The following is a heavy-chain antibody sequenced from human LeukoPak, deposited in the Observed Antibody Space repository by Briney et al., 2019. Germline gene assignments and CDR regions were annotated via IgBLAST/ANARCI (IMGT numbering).Heavy chain of an antibody. V-gene: IGHV3-73*01. Sequence: GGPLNLSLAPSGLIFSDSAIHWVRQASGKGLEWVGRIRGKAYTYATTYAESVQGRFTISRDDSKNTAYLQMNSLKTEDTAVYYCSTTVTARGQGTLVTVST. CDR2: IRGKAYTYAT. CDR3: STTVTA. J-gene: IGHJ4*02. CDR1: GLIFSDSA. D-gene: IGHD4-17*01.